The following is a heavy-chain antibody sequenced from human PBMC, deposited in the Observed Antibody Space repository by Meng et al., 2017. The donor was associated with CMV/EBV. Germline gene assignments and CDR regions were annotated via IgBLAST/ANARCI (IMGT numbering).Heavy chain of an antibody. CDR3: ASRIAAADPFDY. D-gene: IGHD6-13*01. V-gene: IGHV3-48*03. CDR1: GFTFSSYE. Sequence: LSLTCAASGFTFSSYEMNWVRQAPGKGLEWVSYISSSGSTIYYADSVKGRFTISRDNAKNSLYLQMNSLRAEDTAVYYCASRIAAADPFDYWGQGTLVTVSS. CDR2: ISSSGSTI. J-gene: IGHJ4*02.